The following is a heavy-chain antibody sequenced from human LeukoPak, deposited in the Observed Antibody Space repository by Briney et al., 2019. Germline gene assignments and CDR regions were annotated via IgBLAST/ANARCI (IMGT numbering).Heavy chain of an antibody. CDR1: GFTFDDYA. CDR2: ISWNSGSI. J-gene: IGHJ4*02. Sequence: GRSLRLSCAASGFTFDDYAMHWVRQAPGKGLEWVSGISWNSGSIGYADSVKGRFTISRDNAKNSLYLQMNSLRAEDTALYYCAKALWLNYWGQGTLVTVSS. V-gene: IGHV3-9*01. D-gene: IGHD5-18*01. CDR3: AKALWLNY.